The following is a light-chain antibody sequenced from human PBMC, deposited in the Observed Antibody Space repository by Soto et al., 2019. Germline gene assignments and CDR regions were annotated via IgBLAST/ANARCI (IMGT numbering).Light chain of an antibody. CDR3: QQYGSSMYT. CDR2: GAS. J-gene: IGKJ2*01. V-gene: IGKV3-20*01. Sequence: EIVLTQSPGTLSLSPGERATLSCRASQSVSSSQLARYQQKPGQAPRLLIYGASSRATGIPDRFSGSGSGTDFTLTISRLEPEDFAVYYCQQYGSSMYTFGQGTKLEIK. CDR1: QSVSSSQ.